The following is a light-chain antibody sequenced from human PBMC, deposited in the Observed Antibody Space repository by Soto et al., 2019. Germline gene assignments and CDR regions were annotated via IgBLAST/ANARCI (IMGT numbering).Light chain of an antibody. CDR1: QGISSY. J-gene: IGKJ3*01. Sequence: AIRMTQSPSSFSASTGDRVTITCRASQGISSYLAWYQQKPGKAPKLLIYAASTLQSGVPSRFSGSGSGTDFTITISCLQSEDFATYYCQQYYSYPFPFGPGTKVDIK. CDR3: QQYYSYPFP. CDR2: AAS. V-gene: IGKV1-8*01.